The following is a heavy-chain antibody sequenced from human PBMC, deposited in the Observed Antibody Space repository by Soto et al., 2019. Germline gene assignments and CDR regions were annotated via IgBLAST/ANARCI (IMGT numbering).Heavy chain of an antibody. CDR2: IYYSGST. J-gene: IGHJ4*02. CDR3: ARDVGYSYGYGDYFDY. D-gene: IGHD5-18*01. CDR1: GGSISSGDYY. Sequence: QVQLQESGPGLVKPSQTLSLTCTVSGGSISSGDYYWSWIRQPPGKGLEWTGSIYYSGSTYYNPSLKSRVTISVDTSKNQFSLKLSSVTAADTAVYYCARDVGYSYGYGDYFDYWGQGTLVTVSS. V-gene: IGHV4-30-4*01.